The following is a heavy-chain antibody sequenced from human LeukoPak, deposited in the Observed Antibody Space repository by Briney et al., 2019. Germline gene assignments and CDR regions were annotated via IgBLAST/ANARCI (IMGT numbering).Heavy chain of an antibody. CDR2: IAPDGSTQ. D-gene: IGHD1-26*01. Sequence: GGSLRLSCAASGFTFSLHSMTWVRQAPGKGLEWVANIAPDGSTQNFVDSLEGRFTISRDNPKNSLYLQMHSLRAEDVAVYYCARVIGGAIDHWGQGTLVTVSS. V-gene: IGHV3-7*01. J-gene: IGHJ4*02. CDR3: ARVIGGAIDH. CDR1: GFTFSLHS.